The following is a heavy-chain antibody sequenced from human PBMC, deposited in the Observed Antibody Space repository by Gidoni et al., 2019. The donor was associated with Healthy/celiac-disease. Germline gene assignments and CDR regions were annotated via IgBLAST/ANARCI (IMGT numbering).Heavy chain of an antibody. CDR3: TREMCSGGSCYDLGDY. V-gene: IGHV3-49*03. CDR1: GFTFGDYA. CDR2: IRSKAYCGTT. Sequence: EVQLVESGGGLVQPGRSLRLSCTASGFTFGDYAMSWFRQAPGKGLEWVGFIRSKAYCGTTEYAASVKGRFTISRDDSKSIAYLQMNSLKTEDTAVYYCTREMCSGGSCYDLGDYWGQGTLVTVSS. D-gene: IGHD2-15*01. J-gene: IGHJ4*02.